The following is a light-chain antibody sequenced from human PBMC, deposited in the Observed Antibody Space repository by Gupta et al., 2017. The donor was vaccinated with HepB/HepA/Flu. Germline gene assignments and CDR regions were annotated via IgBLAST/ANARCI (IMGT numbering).Light chain of an antibody. V-gene: IGKV3-15*01. CDR3: QQYKNWRLYT. J-gene: IGKJ2*01. Sequence: EIVMTQSPATLSVSPGERATLSCRASQSVSSNLAWYQQKPGQAPRLLIYGASTRDTGIPTRFSGSGYGTEFTLTISSRQSEDFAVYYCQQYKNWRLYTFGQGTKMEIK. CDR2: GAS. CDR1: QSVSSN.